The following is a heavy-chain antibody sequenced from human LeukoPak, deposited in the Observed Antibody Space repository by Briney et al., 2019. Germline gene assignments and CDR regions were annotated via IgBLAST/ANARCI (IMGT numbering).Heavy chain of an antibody. D-gene: IGHD3-22*01. CDR3: ARDGPRSSGYPDT. CDR1: GGSISSYY. J-gene: IGHJ5*02. V-gene: IGHV4-59*01. CDR2: IYYSGST. Sequence: SETLSLTCTVSGGSISSYYCSWIRQPPGKGLEWIGYIYYSGSTNYNPSLKSRVTISVDTSKNQFSLKLSSVTAADAAVYYCARDGPRSSGYPDTWGQGTLVTVSS.